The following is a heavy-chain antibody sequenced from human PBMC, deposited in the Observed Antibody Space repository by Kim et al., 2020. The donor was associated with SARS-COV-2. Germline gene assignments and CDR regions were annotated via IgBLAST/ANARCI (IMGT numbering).Heavy chain of an antibody. V-gene: IGHV4-59*01. Sequence: SETLSLTCTVSGGSIRSYYWSWIRQPPGKGLEWIGYSYYSGSINYNPSLKSRVTISVDTSKNQFSLKLNSATAADTAVYFCAGDVNSSSWHRGAFDIWGQGTMVTVSS. J-gene: IGHJ3*02. CDR2: SYYSGSI. D-gene: IGHD6-13*01. CDR3: AGDVNSSSWHRGAFDI. CDR1: GGSIRSYY.